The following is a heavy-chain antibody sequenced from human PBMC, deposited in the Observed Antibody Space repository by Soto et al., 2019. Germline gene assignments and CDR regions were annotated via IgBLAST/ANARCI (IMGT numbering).Heavy chain of an antibody. CDR1: GFTFSSYG. V-gene: IGHV3-30*03. CDR2: ISYDGSNK. D-gene: IGHD6-13*01. CDR3: NRGWAAAGYGMDV. J-gene: IGHJ6*04. Sequence: GGSLRLSCAASGFTFSSYGMHWVRQAPGKGLEWVAVISYDGSNKYYADSVKGRFTISRDNSKNTLYLQMNSLRAEDTAVYYCNRGWAAAGYGMDVWGKGTTVTVSS.